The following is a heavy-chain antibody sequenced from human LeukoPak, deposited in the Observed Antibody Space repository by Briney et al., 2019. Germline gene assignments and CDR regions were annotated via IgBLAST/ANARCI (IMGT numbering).Heavy chain of an antibody. D-gene: IGHD3-10*01. Sequence: SETLSLTCTVSGGSISSSSYYWGWIRQPPGKGLEWIGSIYYSGSTYYNPSLKSRVTISVATSKNQCSLKLSSVTAADTAVYYCARHRGGGLLWFGELLRPLSYFDYWGQGTLVTVSS. CDR1: GGSISSSSYY. V-gene: IGHV4-39*01. CDR2: IYYSGST. J-gene: IGHJ4*02. CDR3: ARHRGGGLLWFGELLRPLSYFDY.